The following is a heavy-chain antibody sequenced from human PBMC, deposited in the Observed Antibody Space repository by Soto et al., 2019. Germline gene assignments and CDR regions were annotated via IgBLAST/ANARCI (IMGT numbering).Heavy chain of an antibody. Sequence: GGSLRLSCAASGFTFSSYAMSRVRQAPGKGLEWVSAISGSGGSTYYADSVKGRFTISRDNSKNTLYLQMNSLRAEDTAVYYCAKDSEGYYGSGSYSGGMDVWGQGTTVTVSS. CDR2: ISGSGGST. V-gene: IGHV3-23*01. CDR1: GFTFSSYA. D-gene: IGHD3-10*01. CDR3: AKDSEGYYGSGSYSGGMDV. J-gene: IGHJ6*02.